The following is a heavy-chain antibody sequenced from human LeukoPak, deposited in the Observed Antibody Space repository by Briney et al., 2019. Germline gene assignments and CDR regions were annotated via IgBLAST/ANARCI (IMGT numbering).Heavy chain of an antibody. J-gene: IGHJ1*01. CDR1: GITFSGYS. D-gene: IGHD3-22*01. Sequence: GGSLRLSCAASGITFSGYSMNWVRQAPGKGMEWVSYISSSSSTIYYADSVKGRFTISRDNSRNSVFLQINRLRPEDTAVYYCAKENYYDSTYPNFQHWGQGTLVTVSS. CDR3: AKENYYDSTYPNFQH. CDR2: ISSSSSTI. V-gene: IGHV3-48*01.